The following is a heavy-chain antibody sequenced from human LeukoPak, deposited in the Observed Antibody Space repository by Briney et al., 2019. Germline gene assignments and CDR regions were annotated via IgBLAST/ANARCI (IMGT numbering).Heavy chain of an antibody. J-gene: IGHJ4*02. D-gene: IGHD3-22*01. V-gene: IGHV3-66*01. CDR2: IYSGGST. CDR3: ARTTTYYYDSSGYYPSPYYFDY. Sequence: GGSLRLSCAASGFTVNSNYMSWVRQAPGKGLEWVSVIYSGGSTYYADSVKGRFTISRDNSKNTLYLQMNSLRAEDTAVYYCARTTTYYYDSSGYYPSPYYFDYWGQGTLVTVSS. CDR1: GFTVNSNY.